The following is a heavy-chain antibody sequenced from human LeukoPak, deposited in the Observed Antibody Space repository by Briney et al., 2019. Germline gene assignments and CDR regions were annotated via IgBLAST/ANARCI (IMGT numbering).Heavy chain of an antibody. CDR2: IRYDGSNK. J-gene: IGHJ4*02. D-gene: IGHD3-22*01. Sequence: GGSLRLSCAASGFTFSSYGMHWVRQAPGRGLEGVAFIRYDGSNKYYADSVKGRFTISRDNSKNTLYLQMNSLRAEETAVYYCAKDAGLYYYDSSGYQGPYFDYWGQGTLVTVSS. CDR3: AKDAGLYYYDSSGYQGPYFDY. V-gene: IGHV3-30*02. CDR1: GFTFSSYG.